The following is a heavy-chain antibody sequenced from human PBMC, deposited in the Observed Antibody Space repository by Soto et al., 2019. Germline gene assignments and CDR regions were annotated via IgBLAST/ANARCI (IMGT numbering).Heavy chain of an antibody. V-gene: IGHV4-39*01. CDR3: ARHLGTTYYYYGMDV. J-gene: IGHJ6*02. D-gene: IGHD1-1*01. CDR1: GGSISSSSYY. Sequence: PSETLSLTCTVSGGSISSSSYYWGWIRQPPGKGLEWIGSIYYSGSTYYNPSLKSRVTISVDTSKNQFSLKLSSVTAADTAVYYCARHLGTTYYYYGMDVWGQGTTVTVS. CDR2: IYYSGST.